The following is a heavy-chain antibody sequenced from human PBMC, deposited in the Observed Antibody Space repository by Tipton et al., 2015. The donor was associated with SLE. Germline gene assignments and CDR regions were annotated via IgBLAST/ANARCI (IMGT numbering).Heavy chain of an antibody. V-gene: IGHV4-34*01. D-gene: IGHD2-2*03. CDR2: INHSGST. CDR1: GGSFSGYY. Sequence: TLSLTCAVYGGSFSGYYWSWIRQPPGKGLEWIGEINHSGSTNYNPSLKSRVTISVDTSKNQFSLKLSSVTAADTAVYYCARVLDIVGDAFDIWGQGTMVTVSS. J-gene: IGHJ3*02. CDR3: ARVLDIVGDAFDI.